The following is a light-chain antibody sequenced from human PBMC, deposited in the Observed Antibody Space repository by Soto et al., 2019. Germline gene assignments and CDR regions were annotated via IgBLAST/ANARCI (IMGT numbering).Light chain of an antibody. V-gene: IGKV3-20*01. Sequence: VMAACPSTRYVTPGARGPLACRASQSINSYLAWYQQKPGQAPRLLIYGASSRPTGIPDRFSGSGSGKEFTLTIRRLEPEDFAGYYCQHYGSSSTFPQGTRLEI. CDR1: QSINSY. CDR3: QHYGSSST. CDR2: GAS. J-gene: IGKJ5*01.